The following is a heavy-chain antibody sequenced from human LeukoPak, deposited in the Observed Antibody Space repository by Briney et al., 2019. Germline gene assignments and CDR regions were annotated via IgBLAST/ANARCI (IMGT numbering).Heavy chain of an antibody. D-gene: IGHD5-12*01. CDR1: GGTFSSYA. CDR2: IIPIFGTA. CDR3: ASLNSGYDLPYYFDY. J-gene: IGHJ4*02. V-gene: IGHV1-69*13. Sequence: GASVKVSCKASGGTFSSYAISWVRQAPGRGLEWMGGIIPIFGTANYAQKFQGRVTITADESTSTAYMELSSLRSEDTAVYYCASLNSGYDLPYYFDYWGQGTLVTVSS.